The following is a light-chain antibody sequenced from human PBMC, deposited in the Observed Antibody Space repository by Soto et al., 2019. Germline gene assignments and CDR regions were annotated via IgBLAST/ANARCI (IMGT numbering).Light chain of an antibody. J-gene: IGKJ1*01. V-gene: IGKV1-5*03. CDR3: QQYDSYPWT. Sequence: DIQMTQSPSTLSASVGGRVTITCRTSQSISSWLAWYQQKPGKAPNLLIYKASRLEIGVPSRFSGSGSGTEFTLTISSLQPGDFATYYCQQYDSYPWTFGQGTKVEV. CDR1: QSISSW. CDR2: KAS.